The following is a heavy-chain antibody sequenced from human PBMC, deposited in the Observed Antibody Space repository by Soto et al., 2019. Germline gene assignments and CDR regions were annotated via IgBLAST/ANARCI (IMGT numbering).Heavy chain of an antibody. J-gene: IGHJ1*01. CDR2: IKSRTENETT. CDR3: FSFLRHPHGLFAY. CDR1: GFTFSNVW. V-gene: IGHV3-15*01. D-gene: IGHD3-3*02. Sequence: PRGSLRVSYAASGFTFSNVWLSWVRQGPGKGLEWLGRIKSRTENETTDYASPARGRFIISRDDSKNMLYLQLNSLKSEDTGVYYCFSFLRHPHGLFAYWGQGTPVTFSS.